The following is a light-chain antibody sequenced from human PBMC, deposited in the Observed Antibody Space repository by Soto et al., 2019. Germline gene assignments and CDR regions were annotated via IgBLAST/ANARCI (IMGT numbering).Light chain of an antibody. CDR2: GAS. Sequence: EIVLTQSPGTLSLSPGERATLPCRASLSVNNNYLAWYQQKPGQAPRLLIFGASSRATGIPDRFIGSGSGTEFILTISRLEPDDFAIYHCHQHGGSPETFGQGTKVDIK. J-gene: IGKJ1*01. CDR3: HQHGGSPET. CDR1: LSVNNNY. V-gene: IGKV3-20*01.